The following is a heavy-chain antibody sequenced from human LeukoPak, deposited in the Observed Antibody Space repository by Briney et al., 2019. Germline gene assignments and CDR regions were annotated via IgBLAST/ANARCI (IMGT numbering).Heavy chain of an antibody. Sequence: GGSLRLSCAASGFTFSGSAMHWVRQASGKGLEWVGRIRSKANSYATAYAASVKGRFTISRDDSKNTAYLQMNSLKTEDTAVYYCTMVRGVIGSLGYFDYWGQGTLVTVSS. D-gene: IGHD3-10*01. CDR1: GFTFSGSA. J-gene: IGHJ4*02. CDR3: TMVRGVIGSLGYFDY. V-gene: IGHV3-73*01. CDR2: IRSKANSYAT.